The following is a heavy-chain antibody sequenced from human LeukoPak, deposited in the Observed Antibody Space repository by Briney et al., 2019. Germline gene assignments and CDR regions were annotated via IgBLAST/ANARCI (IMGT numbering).Heavy chain of an antibody. V-gene: IGHV1-69*06. CDR2: IIPIFGTA. Sequence: SVKVSCKASGYTFTSYYMHWVRQAPGQGLEWMGGIIPIFGTANYAQKFQGRVTITADKSTSTAYMELSNLRSEDTAVYYCARGAWYNSAYTALHYFDYWGQGTLVTVSS. CDR3: ARGAWYNSAYTALHYFDY. CDR1: GYTFTSYY. D-gene: IGHD6-19*01. J-gene: IGHJ4*02.